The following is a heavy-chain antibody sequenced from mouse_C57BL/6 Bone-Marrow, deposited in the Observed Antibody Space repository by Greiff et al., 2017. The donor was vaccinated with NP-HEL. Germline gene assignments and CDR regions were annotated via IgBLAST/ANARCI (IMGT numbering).Heavy chain of an antibody. CDR2: IYPRSGNP. Sequence: QVQLKQSGAELARPGASVKLSCKASGYTFTSYGISWVKQRTGQGLEWIGEIYPRSGNPYYNEKFKGKATLTADKSSSTAYMELRSLTSEDSAVYFCASEAVITTVEGYYFDYWGQGTTLTVSS. CDR1: GYTFTSYG. D-gene: IGHD1-1*01. CDR3: ASEAVITTVEGYYFDY. J-gene: IGHJ2*01. V-gene: IGHV1-81*01.